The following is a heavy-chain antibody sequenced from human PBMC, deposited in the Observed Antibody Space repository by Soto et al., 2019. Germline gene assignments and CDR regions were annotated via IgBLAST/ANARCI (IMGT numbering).Heavy chain of an antibody. CDR3: AKARCSTTNCYVPDY. Sequence: GRSLRLSCAASGFTFSTYTMSWVRRAPGMGLEWVSAISGSGASPSYADSVQGRFTISRGNPKRTLYLQMNNLRAEDTAVYYCAKARCSTTNCYVPDYWGQGTMVTVSS. J-gene: IGHJ4*03. CDR2: ISGSGASP. D-gene: IGHD2-2*01. V-gene: IGHV3-23*01. CDR1: GFTFSTYT.